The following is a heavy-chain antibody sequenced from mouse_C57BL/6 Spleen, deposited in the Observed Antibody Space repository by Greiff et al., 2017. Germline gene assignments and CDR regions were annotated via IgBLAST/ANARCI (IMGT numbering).Heavy chain of an antibody. CDR1: GYTFTDYN. J-gene: IGHJ4*01. D-gene: IGHD1-1*01. V-gene: IGHV1-22*01. CDR2: INPNNGGT. Sequence: EVQVVESGPELVKPGASVKMSCKASGYTFTDYNMHWVKQSHGKSLEWIGYINPNNGGTSYNQKFKGKATLTVNKSSSTAYMELRSLTSEDSAVYYCARGFYYYGSSYVDYYAMDYWGQGTSVTVSS. CDR3: ARGFYYYGSSYVDYYAMDY.